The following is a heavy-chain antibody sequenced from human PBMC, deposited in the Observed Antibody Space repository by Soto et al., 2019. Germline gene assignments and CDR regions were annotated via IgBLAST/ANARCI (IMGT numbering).Heavy chain of an antibody. CDR1: GYTFTGYY. CDR2: INPNSGGT. CDR3: ARDYYGSGSYYYYYGMDV. Sequence: GASVKVSCKAFGYTFTGYYMHWVRQAPGQGLEWMGWINPNSGGTNYAQKFQGWVTMTRDTSISTAYMELSRLRSDDTAVYYCARDYYGSGSYYYYYGMDVWGQGTTVTVSS. J-gene: IGHJ6*02. D-gene: IGHD3-10*01. V-gene: IGHV1-2*04.